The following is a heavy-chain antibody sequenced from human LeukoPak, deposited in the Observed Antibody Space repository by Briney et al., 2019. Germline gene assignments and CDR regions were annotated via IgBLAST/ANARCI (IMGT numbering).Heavy chain of an antibody. CDR2: ISSTSSYI. Sequence: TGGSLRLSCAASEFTFSTYSMHWVRQAPGKGLEWVSSISSTSSYIYYADSVKGRFTISRDNAKNSLYLQMNSLRAEDTAVYYCARDQSTVLVIPGAFDIWGQGTVVTVSS. V-gene: IGHV3-21*01. D-gene: IGHD3-22*01. CDR3: ARDQSTVLVIPGAFDI. J-gene: IGHJ3*02. CDR1: EFTFSTYS.